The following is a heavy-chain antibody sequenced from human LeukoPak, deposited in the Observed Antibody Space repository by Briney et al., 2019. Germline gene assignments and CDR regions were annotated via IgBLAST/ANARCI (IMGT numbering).Heavy chain of an antibody. D-gene: IGHD1-1*01. CDR2: LYSSGSS. CDR1: GFNVSNNY. Sequence: GGSLRLSCAASGFNVSNNYMNWVRQAPGKGLEWVSVLYSSGSSYYADSVKGRFTISRDNSKNLLSLQVNSLRYEDTAVYYCAGGTVFRAFDIWGHGTTVTVSS. V-gene: IGHV3-53*05. J-gene: IGHJ3*02. CDR3: AGGTVFRAFDI.